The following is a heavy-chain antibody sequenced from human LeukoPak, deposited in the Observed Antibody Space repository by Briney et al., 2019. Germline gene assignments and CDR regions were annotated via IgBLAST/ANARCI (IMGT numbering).Heavy chain of an antibody. Sequence: GESLKISCQASGYTFTDYWIGWVRQLPGKGLEWMGVVWPNDSDTRYNSSFQGQVTISADKSTNTAYLQWRSLKASDTAMYYCARQVGKILRFTPRYFDNWGQGTLVTVSS. CDR2: VWPNDSDT. J-gene: IGHJ4*02. CDR3: ARQVGKILRFTPRYFDN. V-gene: IGHV5-51*01. D-gene: IGHD1-26*01. CDR1: GYTFTDYW.